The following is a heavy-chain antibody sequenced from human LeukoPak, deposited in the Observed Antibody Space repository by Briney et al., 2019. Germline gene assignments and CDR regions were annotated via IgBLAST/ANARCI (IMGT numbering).Heavy chain of an antibody. V-gene: IGHV4-59*08. CDR1: GGSISSYY. J-gene: IGHJ4*02. CDR3: ARHDHSGYYYDY. D-gene: IGHD3-22*01. Sequence: SQTLSLTCAVSGGSISSYYWSWIRQPPGKGLEWIGYIYYSGSTNYNPSLMSRVTISVDTSKNQFSLKLSSVTAADTAVYYCARHDHSGYYYDYWGQGTLVTVSS. CDR2: IYYSGST.